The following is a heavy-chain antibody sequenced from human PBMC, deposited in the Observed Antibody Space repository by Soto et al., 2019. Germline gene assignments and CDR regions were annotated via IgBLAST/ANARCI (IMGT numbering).Heavy chain of an antibody. J-gene: IGHJ5*02. CDR3: ARRICFGESYRFDP. CDR2: IYYSGST. V-gene: IGHV4-39*01. D-gene: IGHD3-10*01. CDR1: GGSISSSSYY. Sequence: QLQLQESGPGLVKPSETLSLTCTVSGGSISSSSYYWGWIRQSPGKGLEWIVSIYYSGSTYYNPYRKSRVTISVDTSKNQFSLKLSSVTAADTDVYYCARRICFGESYRFDPWGQGTLVTVSS.